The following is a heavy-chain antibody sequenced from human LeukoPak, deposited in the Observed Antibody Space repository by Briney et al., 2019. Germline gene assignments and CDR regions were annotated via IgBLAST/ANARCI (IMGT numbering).Heavy chain of an antibody. D-gene: IGHD1-7*01. Sequence: PGGSLRLSCAASGFTFSSYSMNWVRQAPGKGLEWVSSISSSSSYIYYADSVKGRFTTSRDNAKNSLYLQMNSLRAEDTAVYYCARDRSGNWNYGGFDYWGQGTLVTVSS. CDR2: ISSSSSYI. CDR3: ARDRSGNWNYGGFDY. J-gene: IGHJ4*02. V-gene: IGHV3-21*01. CDR1: GFTFSSYS.